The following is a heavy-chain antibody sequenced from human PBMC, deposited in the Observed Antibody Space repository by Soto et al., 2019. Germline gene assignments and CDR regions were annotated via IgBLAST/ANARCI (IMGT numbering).Heavy chain of an antibody. J-gene: IGHJ6*02. Sequence: PGGSLRLSCAASGFTFSSYEMNWVRQAPGKGLEWVSYISSSGSTIYYADSVKGRFTISRDNAKNSLYLQMNSLRAEDTAVYYCARDQDSGYEGQYYYYYGMDVWGQGTTVTVSS. CDR3: ARDQDSGYEGQYYYYYGMDV. V-gene: IGHV3-48*03. CDR1: GFTFSSYE. D-gene: IGHD5-12*01. CDR2: ISSSGSTI.